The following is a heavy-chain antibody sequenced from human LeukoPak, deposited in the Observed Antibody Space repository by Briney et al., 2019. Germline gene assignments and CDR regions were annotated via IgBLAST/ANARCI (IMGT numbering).Heavy chain of an antibody. J-gene: IGHJ6*04. CDR3: AELGITMIGGV. V-gene: IGHV3-7*01. CDR2: IKKDGSEK. CDR1: GFTFSSYW. D-gene: IGHD3-10*02. Sequence: PGGSLRLSCAASGFTFSSYWMSWVRQAPGKGVEWVANIKKDGSEKYYVDSVKGRFTISRDNAKNPLYLQMNSVRAEDTAVYYCAELGITMIGGVWGKGTTVTISS.